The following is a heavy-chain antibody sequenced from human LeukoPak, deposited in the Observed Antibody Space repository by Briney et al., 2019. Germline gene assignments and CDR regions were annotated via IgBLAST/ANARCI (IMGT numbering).Heavy chain of an antibody. D-gene: IGHD2-2*02. Sequence: SETLSLTCTVSGGSMSSYYWSWIRQPPGKGLEWIGRIYTSGSTNYNPSLKSRVTMSVDTSKNQFSLKLSSVTAADTAVYYCARAGVPAAVLYNWFDPWGQGTLVTVSS. CDR3: ARAGVPAAVLYNWFDP. V-gene: IGHV4-4*07. CDR2: IYTSGST. CDR1: GGSMSSYY. J-gene: IGHJ5*02.